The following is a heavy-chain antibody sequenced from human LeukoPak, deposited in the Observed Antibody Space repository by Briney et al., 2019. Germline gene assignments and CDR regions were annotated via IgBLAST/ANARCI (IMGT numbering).Heavy chain of an antibody. J-gene: IGHJ3*02. CDR2: IIPIFGTA. CDR1: GGTFSSYA. D-gene: IGHD1-1*01. CDR3: ARAYNWNYDDAFDI. Sequence: SVKVSCKASGGTFSSYAISWVRQAPGQGLEWMGGIIPIFGTANYAQKFQGRVTITTDESTSTAYMELSSLRSEDTAVYYCARAYNWNYDDAFDIWGQGTMVTVSS. V-gene: IGHV1-69*05.